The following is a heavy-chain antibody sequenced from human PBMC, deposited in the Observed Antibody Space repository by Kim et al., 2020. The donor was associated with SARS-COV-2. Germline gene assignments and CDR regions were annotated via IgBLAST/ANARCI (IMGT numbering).Heavy chain of an antibody. CDR2: ISGSGGST. D-gene: IGHD3-3*01. Sequence: GGSLRLSCAASGFTFSSYAMSWVRQAPGKGLEWVSAISGSGGSTYYADSVKGRFTISRDNSKNTLYLQMNSLRAEDTAVYYCAKVHRNYDFWSGYYQDYYYYYGMDVWGQGTTVTVSS. V-gene: IGHV3-23*01. J-gene: IGHJ6*02. CDR1: GFTFSSYA. CDR3: AKVHRNYDFWSGYYQDYYYYYGMDV.